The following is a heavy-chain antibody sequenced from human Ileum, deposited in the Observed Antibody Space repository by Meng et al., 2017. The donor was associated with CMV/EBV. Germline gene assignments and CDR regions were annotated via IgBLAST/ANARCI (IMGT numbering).Heavy chain of an antibody. CDR2: INPNSGGT. CDR1: GYTFTGYY. D-gene: IGHD2-2*01. Sequence: ASVKVSCKASGYTFTGYYMHWVRQAPGQGLEWMGWINPNSGGTNYAQKFQGRVTMTRDTSISTAYMELSRLRSDDTAVYYCARGVGYCSSTSCYDGMDVWGQGTTVTVSS. CDR3: ARGVGYCSSTSCYDGMDV. J-gene: IGHJ6*02. V-gene: IGHV1-2*02.